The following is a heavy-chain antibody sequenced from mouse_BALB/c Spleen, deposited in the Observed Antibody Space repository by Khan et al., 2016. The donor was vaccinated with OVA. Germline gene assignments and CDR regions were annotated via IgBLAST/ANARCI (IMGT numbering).Heavy chain of an antibody. CDR2: ISPESDNT. J-gene: IGHJ3*01. CDR1: GFAINDYY. Sequence: VQLKQSGAELVRPGALVNLSCKASGFAINDYYMHWVKQRPEQGLEWIGWISPESDNTFFDPKFKDKVSITSDKSSNTAYLQLSSLKSEDTAVYYCSRAGFTPWFAYWGQGTLVTVSA. V-gene: IGHV14-1*02. CDR3: SRAGFTPWFAY.